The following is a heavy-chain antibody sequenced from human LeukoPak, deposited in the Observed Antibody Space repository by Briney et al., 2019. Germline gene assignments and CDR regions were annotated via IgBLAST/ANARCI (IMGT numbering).Heavy chain of an antibody. CDR1: GYTFSGDY. D-gene: IGHD1-26*01. CDR3: ARDRNLYSGSFAS. Sequence: ASVKVSCKASGYTFSGDYLHWVRQAPGQGLEWMGRINPSTGGTTYAQKFQGRVTMTRDTSVSTAYMELNRLTSDDTAVYFCARDRNLYSGSFASWGQGTLVTVSS. CDR2: INPSTGGT. J-gene: IGHJ4*02. V-gene: IGHV1-2*06.